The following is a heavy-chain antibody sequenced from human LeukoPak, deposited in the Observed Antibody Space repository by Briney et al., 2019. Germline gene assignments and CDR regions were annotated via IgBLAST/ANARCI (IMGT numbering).Heavy chain of an antibody. CDR2: IIPIFGTA. D-gene: IGHD3-16*01. Sequence: ASVKVSCKASGGTFSSYAISWVRQAPGQGLEWMGGIIPIFGTANYAQKFQGRVTITTDESTSTAYMELSSLRSEDTAVYYCARGLMRPPTDAFDIWGQGTMVTVSS. V-gene: IGHV1-69*05. CDR3: ARGLMRPPTDAFDI. CDR1: GGTFSSYA. J-gene: IGHJ3*02.